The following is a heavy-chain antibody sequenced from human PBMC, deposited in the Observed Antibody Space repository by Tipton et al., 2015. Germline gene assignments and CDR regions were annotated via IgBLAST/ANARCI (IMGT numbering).Heavy chain of an antibody. J-gene: IGHJ5*02. V-gene: IGHV4-61*01. CDR2: IFHSGST. CDR3: ARGGAGYYYDSVGYLS. Sequence: TLSLTCSVSGGSVTSNNYFWSWIRQPPGKGLEWIGYIFHSGSTSYNPSLGSRVFISIDTSKNQFSLKLNSVTAADTAVYYCARGGAGYYYDSVGYLSWGQGTLVTVSS. D-gene: IGHD3-22*01. CDR1: GGSVTSNNYF.